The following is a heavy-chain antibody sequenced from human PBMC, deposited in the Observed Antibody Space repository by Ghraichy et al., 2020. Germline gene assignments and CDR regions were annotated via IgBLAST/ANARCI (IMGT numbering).Heavy chain of an antibody. V-gene: IGHV4-59*01. J-gene: IGHJ3*02. D-gene: IGHD7-27*01. CDR2: INYSGST. CDR1: GGSISSYY. Sequence: SETLSLTCTVSGGSISSYYWSWIRQPPGKGLEWIGYINYSGSTNYNPSLKSRVTISVDTSKNQFSLKLSSVTAADTAVYYCARVPLVTGNDAFDIWGQGKMVTVSS. CDR3: ARVPLVTGNDAFDI.